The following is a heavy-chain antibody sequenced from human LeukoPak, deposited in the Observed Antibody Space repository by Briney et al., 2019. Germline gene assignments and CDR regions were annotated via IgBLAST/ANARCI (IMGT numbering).Heavy chain of an antibody. CDR3: ARQNTPHGNFDY. CDR2: IGTAGDT. Sequence: GGSLRLSCAASGFTFSSYAMHWVRQPAGKGLEWVSAIGTAGDTFYPGSVKGRFTISRENAKKSLFLQMNSLRAEDTAVYYCARQNTPHGNFDYWGQGTLVTVSS. D-gene: IGHD1-26*01. V-gene: IGHV3-13*01. CDR1: GFTFSSYA. J-gene: IGHJ4*02.